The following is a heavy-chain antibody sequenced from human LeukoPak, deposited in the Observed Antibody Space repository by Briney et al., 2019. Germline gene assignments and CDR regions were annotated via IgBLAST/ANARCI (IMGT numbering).Heavy chain of an antibody. CDR3: AKGGQGYLDY. CDR1: GFTFSSFW. Sequence: GGSLRLSCAASGFTFSSFWMSWVRQAPGKGLEWVAVISYDGNDKYYADSVKGRFTISRDNSKNTLYLQIHSLRDEDTAVYFCAKGGQGYLDYWGQGTLVTVSS. J-gene: IGHJ4*02. CDR2: ISYDGNDK. V-gene: IGHV3-30*18.